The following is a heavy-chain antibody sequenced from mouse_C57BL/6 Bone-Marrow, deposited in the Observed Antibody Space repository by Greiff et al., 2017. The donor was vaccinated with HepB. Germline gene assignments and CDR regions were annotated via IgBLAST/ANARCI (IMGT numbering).Heavy chain of an antibody. J-gene: IGHJ2*01. CDR2: IHPSDSDT. CDR3: ARHYGSSYDY. V-gene: IGHV1-74*01. CDR1: GYTFTSYW. Sequence: VKLMEPGAELVKPGASVKVSCKASGYTFTSYWMHWVKQRPGQGLEWIGRIHPSDSDTNYNQKFKGKATLTVYKSSSTAYMQLSSLTSEDSAVYDCARHYGSSYDYWGQGTTLTVSS. D-gene: IGHD1-1*01.